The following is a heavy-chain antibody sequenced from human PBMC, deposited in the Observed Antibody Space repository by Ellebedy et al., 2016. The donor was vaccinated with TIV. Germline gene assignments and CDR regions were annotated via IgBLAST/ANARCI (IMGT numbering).Heavy chain of an antibody. J-gene: IGHJ6*02. CDR2: INHSGST. V-gene: IGHV4-34*01. D-gene: IGHD3-10*01. Sequence: SETLSLTXAVYGGSFSGYYWSWIRQLPGKGLEWFGEINHSGSTNYNPSLKSRVTISVDTSKNQFSLKLSSVTAADTAVYYCARRGLYYGSGSYYKLDFYYGMDVWGQGTTVTVSS. CDR1: GGSFSGYY. CDR3: ARRGLYYGSGSYYKLDFYYGMDV.